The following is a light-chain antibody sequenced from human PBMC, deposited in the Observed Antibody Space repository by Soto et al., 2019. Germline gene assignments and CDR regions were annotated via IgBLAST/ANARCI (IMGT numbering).Light chain of an antibody. CDR1: QSVSSSY. V-gene: IGKV3-20*01. CDR3: QQYGSSPT. J-gene: IGKJ4*01. CDR2: GAS. Sequence: EIVLTQSPGTLSLAPGERATLSCRASQSVSSSYLAWYQQKPGQAPRLLIYGASSRATGIDDRISGSESGTDFTHTISRLEPEDFAVYYCQQYGSSPTFGGGTKVEIK.